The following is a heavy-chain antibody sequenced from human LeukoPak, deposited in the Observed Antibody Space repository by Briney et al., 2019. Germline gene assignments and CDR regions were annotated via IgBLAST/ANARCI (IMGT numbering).Heavy chain of an antibody. CDR1: GGSISSYY. CDR2: IYYSGST. CDR3: ARARGDYDILTGYPRGHYFDY. Sequence: SETLSLTCTVSGGSISSYYWSWIRQPPGKGLEWIGYIYYSGSTNYNPSLKSRVTISVDTSKNQFSLKLSSVTAADTAVYYCARARGDYDILTGYPRGHYFDYWGQGTLVTVSS. J-gene: IGHJ4*02. D-gene: IGHD3-9*01. V-gene: IGHV4-59*01.